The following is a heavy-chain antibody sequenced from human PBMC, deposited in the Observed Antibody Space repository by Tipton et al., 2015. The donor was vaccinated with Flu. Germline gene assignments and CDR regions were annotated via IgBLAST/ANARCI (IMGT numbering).Heavy chain of an antibody. D-gene: IGHD5-12*01. V-gene: IGHV4-39*07. J-gene: IGHJ5*02. CDR1: GGSISSSSYY. Sequence: TLSLTCTVSGGSISSSSYYWGWIRQPPGKGLEWIGSIYYSGSTYYNPSLKSRVTISVDTSKNQFSLKLSSVTAADTAVYYCAREVATIGGWFDPWGQGTLVTVFS. CDR2: IYYSGST. CDR3: AREVATIGGWFDP.